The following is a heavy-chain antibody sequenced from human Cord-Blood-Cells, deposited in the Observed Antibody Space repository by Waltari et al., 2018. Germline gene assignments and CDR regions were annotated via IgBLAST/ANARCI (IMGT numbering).Heavy chain of an antibody. CDR2: INPNSGGT. CDR1: GYTFTGYY. V-gene: IGHV1-2*02. CDR3: ARGTGVAAAGTPSSY. Sequence: QVQLVQSGAEVKHPGASVKVSCKASGYTFTGYYMHWVRQAPGQGLEWMGWINPNSGGTNYAQKFQGRVTMTRDTSISTAYMELSRLRSDDTAVYYCARGTGVAAAGTPSSYWGQGTLVTVSS. J-gene: IGHJ4*02. D-gene: IGHD6-13*01.